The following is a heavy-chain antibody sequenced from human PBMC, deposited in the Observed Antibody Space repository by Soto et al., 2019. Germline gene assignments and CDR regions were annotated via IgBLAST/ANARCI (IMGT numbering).Heavy chain of an antibody. CDR2: MYNTGST. J-gene: IGHJ6*02. CDR1: GGSISTSY. CDR3: ARDLWGYCGTDCYPLDV. Sequence: SDPLTHNCTGSGGSISTSYSSRIRQTPGKGLEWIGYMYNTGSTVYNPPFKSRVTISVDTSKNQFSLKLNSVTAADTAVYYCARDLWGYCGTDCYPLDVWGQGTTVTVS. D-gene: IGHD2-21*02. V-gene: IGHV4-59*01.